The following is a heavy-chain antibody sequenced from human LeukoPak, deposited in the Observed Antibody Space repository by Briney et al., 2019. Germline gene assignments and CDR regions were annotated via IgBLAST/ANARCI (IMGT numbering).Heavy chain of an antibody. CDR2: INPNSGGT. CDR1: GYTFTGYY. V-gene: IGHV1-2*02. Sequence: ASVKVSCKASGYTFTGYYMHWVRQAPGQGLEWMGWINPNSGGTNYAQKFQGRVTRTRDTSISTAYMELSRLRSDDTAVYYCAREANYYDSSGYYYVPNWFDPWGQGTLVTVSS. J-gene: IGHJ5*02. CDR3: AREANYYDSSGYYYVPNWFDP. D-gene: IGHD3-22*01.